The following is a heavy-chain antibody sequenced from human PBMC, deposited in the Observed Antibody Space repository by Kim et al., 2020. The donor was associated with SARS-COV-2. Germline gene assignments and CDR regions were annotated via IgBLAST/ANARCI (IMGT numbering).Heavy chain of an antibody. CDR2: ISAYNGNT. D-gene: IGHD2-2*02. CDR1: GYTFTSYG. CDR3: AAGTIVVVPAAIGFDFDY. Sequence: ASVKVSCKASGYTFTSYGISWVRQAPGQGLEWMGWISAYNGNTNYAQKLQGRVTMTTDTSTSTAYMELRSLRSDDTAVYYCAAGTIVVVPAAIGFDFDYWGQGTLVTVSS. V-gene: IGHV1-18*01. J-gene: IGHJ4*02.